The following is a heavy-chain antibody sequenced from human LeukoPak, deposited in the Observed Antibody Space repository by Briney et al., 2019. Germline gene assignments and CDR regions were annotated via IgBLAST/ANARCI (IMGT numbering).Heavy chain of an antibody. J-gene: IGHJ4*02. CDR2: ISAYNGNT. CDR1: GYTFTNYD. D-gene: IGHD6-6*01. V-gene: IGHV1-18*01. Sequence: KPGASVKVSCKASGYTFTNYDISWVRQAPGQGLEWMGWISAYNGNTNYAQKLQGRVTMTTDTSTSTAYMELRSLRSDDTAAYYCARQRSDSSSSDYWGQGTLVTVSS. CDR3: ARQRSDSSSSDY.